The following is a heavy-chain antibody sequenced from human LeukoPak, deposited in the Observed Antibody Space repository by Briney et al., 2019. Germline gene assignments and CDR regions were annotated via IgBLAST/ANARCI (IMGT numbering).Heavy chain of an antibody. J-gene: IGHJ6*02. CDR3: ARYRSVDEPYYYGMDV. CDR2: ISSSSSYI. Sequence: GGSLRLSCAASGFTFSSNSMNWVRQAPGPGMELVSSISSSSSYIFYADSGKGLFTISRENAKNSLYLQMSSLRAEDTAVYYCARYRSVDEPYYYGMDVWGQGTTVTVSS. CDR1: GFTFSSNS. D-gene: IGHD1-14*01. V-gene: IGHV3-21*01.